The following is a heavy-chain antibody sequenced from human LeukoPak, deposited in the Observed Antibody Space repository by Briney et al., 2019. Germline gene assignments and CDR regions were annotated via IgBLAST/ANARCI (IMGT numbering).Heavy chain of an antibody. J-gene: IGHJ5*02. CDR2: IIPIFGTA. V-gene: IGHV1-69*05. D-gene: IGHD3-22*01. CDR1: GGTFSSSA. CDR3: ARLPYYCDSSGYHWFDP. Sequence: ASVKVSCKASGGTFSSSAISWVRQAPGQGLEWMGGIIPIFGTANYAQKFQGRVTITTDESTSTAYMELSSLRSEDTAVYYCARLPYYCDSSGYHWFDPWGQGTLVTVSS.